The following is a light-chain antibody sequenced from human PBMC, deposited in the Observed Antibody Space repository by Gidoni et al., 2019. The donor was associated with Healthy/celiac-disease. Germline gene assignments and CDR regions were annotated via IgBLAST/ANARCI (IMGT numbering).Light chain of an antibody. V-gene: IGKV1-39*01. CDR3: QQSYSTPPYT. CDR1: QSISSY. Sequence: DIQMTQSTSSLSASVGDRVTITCRASQSISSYLNWYQQKPGKAPKPLIYAASSLQSGVPSRFSGSGSGTDFTLTISSLQPEDFATYYWQQSYSTPPYTFGQGTKLEIK. J-gene: IGKJ2*01. CDR2: AAS.